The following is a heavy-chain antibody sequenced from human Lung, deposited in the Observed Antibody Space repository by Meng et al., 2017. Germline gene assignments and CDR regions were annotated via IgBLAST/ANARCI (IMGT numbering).Heavy chain of an antibody. D-gene: IGHD4-11*01. J-gene: IGHJ4*02. CDR1: GGSFSDYY. Sequence: QGQRQQWGGGLLQPSETLSLTCVVSGGSFSDYYWSWIRQPPGKGLEWIGEINHSGSTNYNPSLESRATISVDTSQNNLSLKLSSVTAADSAVYYCARGPTTMAHDFDYWGQGTLVTVSS. V-gene: IGHV4-34*01. CDR3: ARGPTTMAHDFDY. CDR2: INHSGST.